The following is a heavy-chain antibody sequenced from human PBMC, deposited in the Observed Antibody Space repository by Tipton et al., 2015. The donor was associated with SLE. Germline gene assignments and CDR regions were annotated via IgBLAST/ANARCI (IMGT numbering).Heavy chain of an antibody. J-gene: IGHJ4*02. CDR2: IYHSGST. CDR3: ARAGRAWNLFDY. CDR1: GYSISSSYY. V-gene: IGHV4-38-2*02. Sequence: TLSLTCTVSGYSISSSYYWGWIRQPPGKGLEWIGSIYHSGSTYYNPSLKSRVTISVDTSKNQFSLKLSSVTAADTAVYYCARAGRAWNLFDYWGQGTLVTVSS. D-gene: IGHD1-1*01.